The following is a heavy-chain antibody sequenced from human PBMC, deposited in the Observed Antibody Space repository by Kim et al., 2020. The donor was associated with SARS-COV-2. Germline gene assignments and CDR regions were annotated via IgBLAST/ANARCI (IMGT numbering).Heavy chain of an antibody. CDR2: IYYNGNT. CDR1: GDSFTSGNYY. J-gene: IGHJ4*02. D-gene: IGHD2-2*01. Sequence: SETLSLTCTVSGDSFTSGNYYWSWIRQPPGKGLEWIGYIYYNGNTYYNPSLKSRVTISIDTSKNQFSLKMPSLTAADTAVYYCARESSTSCHFDYWGQGTLVTVSS. V-gene: IGHV4-30-4*01. CDR3: ARESSTSCHFDY.